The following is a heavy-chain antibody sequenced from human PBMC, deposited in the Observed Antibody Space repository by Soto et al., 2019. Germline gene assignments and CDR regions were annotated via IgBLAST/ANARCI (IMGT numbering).Heavy chain of an antibody. CDR1: GFTFSSYG. D-gene: IGHD2-2*01. V-gene: IGHV3-33*01. CDR3: SRDIGYCSSTSFYAGGGYYYYYGMYV. CDR2: IWYDGSNN. J-gene: IGHJ6*02. Sequence: QVQLVESGGGVVQPGRSLRLSCAASGFTFSSYGMHWVRQAPGKGLEWVAVIWYDGSNNYYADSVKGRFTISRDNSKNTLYLQMNSLRAEDTAVYSCSRDIGYCSSTSFYAGGGYYYYYGMYVWGQGNTVTVSS.